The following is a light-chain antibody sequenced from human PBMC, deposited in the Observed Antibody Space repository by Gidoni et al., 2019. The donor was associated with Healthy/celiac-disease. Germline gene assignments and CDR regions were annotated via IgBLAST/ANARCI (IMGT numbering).Light chain of an antibody. J-gene: IGLJ2*01. CDR3: QAWDSSTVV. V-gene: IGLV3-1*01. CDR1: KLGDKY. Sequence: SYELTQTPSVSVSPGQTASITCSGDKLGDKYACWYQQKPGQSPVLVIYQDSKRPSGIPERFSGSNSGHTATLTLSGTQAMDEADYYCQAWDSSTVVFGGGTKLTVL. CDR2: QDS.